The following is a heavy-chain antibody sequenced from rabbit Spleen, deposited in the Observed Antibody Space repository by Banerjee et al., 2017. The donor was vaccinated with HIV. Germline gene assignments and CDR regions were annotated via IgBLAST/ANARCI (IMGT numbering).Heavy chain of an antibody. V-gene: IGHV1S45*01. J-gene: IGHJ4*01. CDR1: GFSFSSSYY. CDR2: IDPIFGIA. Sequence: QEQLVESGGGLVQPEGSLTLTCTASGFSFSSSYYMCWVRQAPGKGLEWIGDIDPIFGIAVYASWVNGRFTISSHNAQNTLYLQLNSLTAADTATYFCVREVAGKFGLWGPGTLVTVS. CDR3: VREVAGKFGL. D-gene: IGHD4-1*01.